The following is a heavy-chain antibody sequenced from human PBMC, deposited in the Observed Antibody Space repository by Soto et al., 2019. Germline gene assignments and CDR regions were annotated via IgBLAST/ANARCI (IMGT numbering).Heavy chain of an antibody. J-gene: IGHJ4*02. CDR3: ARRGSGSYYDY. V-gene: IGHV3-23*01. CDR1: GFTFSSYA. Sequence: EVQLLESGGGLVQPGGSLRLSCAASGFTFSSYAMRWVRQAPVKGLEWVSAISGSGGSTYYADSVKGRFTISRDNSNNTLYLQMNSLRDEDTAVYYCARRGSGSYYDYWGQGTLVTVSS. CDR2: ISGSGGST. D-gene: IGHD1-26*01.